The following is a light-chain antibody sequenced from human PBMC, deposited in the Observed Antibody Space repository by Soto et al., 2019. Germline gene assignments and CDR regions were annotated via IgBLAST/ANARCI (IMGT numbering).Light chain of an antibody. V-gene: IGKV3-11*01. CDR3: QQRNIWPPVT. CDR1: QSFSSN. J-gene: IGKJ5*01. CDR2: GAF. Sequence: EIVMTQSPATLSVFPGERATLSCMASQSFSSNLAWYQHKPGQAPRLLIYGAFNRATGIPARFSGSGSGTDFTLTISSLEPEDSAVYYCQQRNIWPPVTFGHGTRLEIK.